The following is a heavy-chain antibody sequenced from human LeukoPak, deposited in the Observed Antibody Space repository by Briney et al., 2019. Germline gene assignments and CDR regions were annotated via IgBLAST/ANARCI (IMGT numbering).Heavy chain of an antibody. CDR1: GYTFTGYY. D-gene: IGHD2-21*02. CDR2: INPNSGGT. Sequence: GASVKVSCKASGYTFTGYYMHWVRRAPGQGLEWMGWINPNSGGTNYAQKFQGRVTMTRDTSISTAYMELSRLRSDDTAVYYCASPYCGGDCYYYYGMDVWGQGTTVTVSS. J-gene: IGHJ6*02. V-gene: IGHV1-2*02. CDR3: ASPYCGGDCYYYYGMDV.